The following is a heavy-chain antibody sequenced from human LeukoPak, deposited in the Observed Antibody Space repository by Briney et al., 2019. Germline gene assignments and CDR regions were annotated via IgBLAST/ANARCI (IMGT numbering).Heavy chain of an antibody. CDR1: GGSISSSSYY. CDR3: ARQRGYYDSSGYYLRAFDI. D-gene: IGHD3-22*01. V-gene: IGHV4-39*01. J-gene: IGHJ3*02. Sequence: SETLSLTCTVSGGSISSSSYYWGWIRQPPGKGLEWIGSIYYSGSTYYHPSLKSRVTISVDTSKNQFSLKLSSVTAADTAVYYCARQRGYYDSSGYYLRAFDIWGQGTMVTVSS. CDR2: IYYSGST.